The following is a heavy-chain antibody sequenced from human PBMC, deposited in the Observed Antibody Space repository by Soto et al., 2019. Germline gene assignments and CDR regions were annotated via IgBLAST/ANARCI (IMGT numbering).Heavy chain of an antibody. CDR1: GYTFTSYA. Sequence: QVQLVQSGAEVKKPGASVKVSCKASGYTFTSYAMHWVRQAPGQRLEWMGWINAGNGNTKYSQKFQGRVTITRDTSASTAYMELGSLRSEDTAVYYCAREAGGDGMDVWGQGTTVTVSS. D-gene: IGHD3-16*01. CDR2: INAGNGNT. V-gene: IGHV1-3*01. CDR3: AREAGGDGMDV. J-gene: IGHJ6*02.